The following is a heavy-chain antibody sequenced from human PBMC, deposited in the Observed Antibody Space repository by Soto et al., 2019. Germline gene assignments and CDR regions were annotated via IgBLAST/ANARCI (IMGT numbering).Heavy chain of an antibody. D-gene: IGHD3-22*01. V-gene: IGHV1-58*01. CDR1: GFTFTSSA. CDR3: AAEGNYYDSSGKIIDY. Sequence: ASVKVSCKASGFTFTSSAVQWVRQARGQRLEWIGWIVVGSGNTNYAQKFQERVTITRDMSTSTAYMELSSLRSEDTAVYYCAAEGNYYDSSGKIIDYWGQGTLVTVSS. J-gene: IGHJ4*02. CDR2: IVVGSGNT.